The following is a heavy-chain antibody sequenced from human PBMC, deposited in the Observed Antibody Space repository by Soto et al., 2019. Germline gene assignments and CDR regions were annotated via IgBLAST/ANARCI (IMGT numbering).Heavy chain of an antibody. CDR2: IYYSGST. V-gene: IGHV4-39*01. Sequence: QLQLQESGPGLVKPSETLSLTCTVSGGSISSSSYYWGWIRQPPGKGLEWIGSIYYSGSTYYNPSLKSRVTISVDTSKNQFSLKLSSVTAADTAVYYCARQLDIIAAAGPDDQSNWFDPWGQGTLVTVSS. D-gene: IGHD6-13*01. CDR3: ARQLDIIAAAGPDDQSNWFDP. J-gene: IGHJ5*02. CDR1: GGSISSSSYY.